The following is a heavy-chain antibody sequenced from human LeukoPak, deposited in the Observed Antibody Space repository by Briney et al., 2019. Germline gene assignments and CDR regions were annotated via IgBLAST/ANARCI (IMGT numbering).Heavy chain of an antibody. V-gene: IGHV3-30*03. CDR3: ARLRYYYGSGNHFDY. Sequence: GGSLRLSCAASGFTFSSYGMHWVRQAPGKGLEWVAVISYDGSNKYYADSVKGRFTVSRDNAKNSLYLQMNSLRAEDTAVYYCARLRYYYGSGNHFDYWGQGTLVTVSS. D-gene: IGHD3-10*01. CDR2: ISYDGSNK. CDR1: GFTFSSYG. J-gene: IGHJ4*02.